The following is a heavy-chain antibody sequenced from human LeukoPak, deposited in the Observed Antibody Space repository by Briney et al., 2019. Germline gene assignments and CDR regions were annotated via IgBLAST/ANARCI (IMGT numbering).Heavy chain of an antibody. D-gene: IGHD3-3*01. CDR3: ARSRGITIFGVGPKRGTLSKNWFDP. CDR1: GFSFSSYS. CDR2: SSSSRNTI. Sequence: GGSLRLSCAASGFSFSSYSMNWVRQAPGKGLEWVSYSSSSRNTIYYADSVKGRFTISSDNAKNSLYLQMNSLRAEDTAVYYCARSRGITIFGVGPKRGTLSKNWFDPWGQGTLVTVSS. J-gene: IGHJ5*02. V-gene: IGHV3-48*01.